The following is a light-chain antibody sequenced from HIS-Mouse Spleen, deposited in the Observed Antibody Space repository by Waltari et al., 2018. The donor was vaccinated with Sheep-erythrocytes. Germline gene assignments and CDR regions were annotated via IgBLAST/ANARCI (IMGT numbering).Light chain of an antibody. CDR2: DVS. CDR3: SSYTSSSTHVV. J-gene: IGLJ2*01. Sequence: QSALTQPASVSGSPGQSITISCTGTSSDVGGYNYVSWYQQHPGKAPKLIIYDVSNPPSGVSNLFSGSKSGNTASLTISGLQAEDEADYYCSSYTSSSTHVVFGGGTKLTVL. CDR1: SSDVGGYNY. V-gene: IGLV2-14*03.